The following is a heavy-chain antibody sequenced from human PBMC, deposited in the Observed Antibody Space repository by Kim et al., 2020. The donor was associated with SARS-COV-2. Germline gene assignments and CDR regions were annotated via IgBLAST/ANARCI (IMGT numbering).Heavy chain of an antibody. CDR1: GFTFSSYW. CDR3: ASSSNTDRDY. Sequence: GGSLRLSCAASGFTFSSYWMYWVRQAPGKGLVWVSRINSDGSSTNYADSVKGRFTISRDNAKKTLYLQMNSLRAEDTAVYYCASSSNTDRDYWVQGTLVTVSS. D-gene: IGHD4-4*01. CDR2: INSDGSST. J-gene: IGHJ4*02. V-gene: IGHV3-74*01.